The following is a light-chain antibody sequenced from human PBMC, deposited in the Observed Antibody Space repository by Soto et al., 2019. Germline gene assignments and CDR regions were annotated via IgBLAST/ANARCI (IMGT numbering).Light chain of an antibody. CDR3: QQYGNSPRT. J-gene: IGKJ1*01. CDR1: QSVSSSY. CDR2: GAS. Sequence: EIVLTQSPGTLSLYTGERATLSCRASQSVSSSYLAWYQQKPGQAPRLLIYGASSRATGIPDRFSGSGSGTDFTLTISRLEPEDFAVYYCQQYGNSPRTFGQGTNVDIK. V-gene: IGKV3-20*01.